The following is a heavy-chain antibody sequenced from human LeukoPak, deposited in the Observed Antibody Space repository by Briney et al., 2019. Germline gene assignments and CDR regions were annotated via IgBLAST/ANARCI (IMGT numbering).Heavy chain of an antibody. CDR2: IYTSGST. CDR3: ARGEYSSSLDFDY. D-gene: IGHD6-6*01. Sequence: SETLSLTCTVSGGSISSYYWSWIRQPPGKGLGWIGYIYTSGSTNYNPSLKSRVTISVDTSKNQFSLKLSSVTAADTAVYYCARGEYSSSLDFDYWGQGTLVTVSS. J-gene: IGHJ4*02. CDR1: GGSISSYY. V-gene: IGHV4-4*09.